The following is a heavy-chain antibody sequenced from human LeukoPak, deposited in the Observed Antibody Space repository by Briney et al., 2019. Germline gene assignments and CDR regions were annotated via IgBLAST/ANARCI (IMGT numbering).Heavy chain of an antibody. CDR2: IKQEGSEQ. Sequence: GGSPKLSCAASGFTFSSFWMSWVRQAPGKGLEWVANIKQEGSEQYYVNSVKGRFTISRDDAKSSLYLQMNSLRAEDTAVYYCTRSRSWDLFDFWGQGTLVTVSS. CDR1: GFTFSSFW. CDR3: TRSRSWDLFDF. D-gene: IGHD1-26*01. J-gene: IGHJ4*02. V-gene: IGHV3-7*03.